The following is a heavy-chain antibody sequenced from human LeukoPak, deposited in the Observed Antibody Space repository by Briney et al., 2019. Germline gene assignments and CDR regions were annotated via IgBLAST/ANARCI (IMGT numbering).Heavy chain of an antibody. CDR3: AKSQFALAVTSHYDY. CDR1: GFTFDDYA. D-gene: IGHD6-19*01. Sequence: GGSLRLSCAASGFTFDDYAMHWVRQAPGKGLEWVSGISWNSGSIGYADSVKGRFTISRDNAKNSLYLQMNSLRAEDTALYYCAKSQFALAVTSHYDYWGQGTLVTVSS. CDR2: ISWNSGSI. J-gene: IGHJ4*02. V-gene: IGHV3-9*01.